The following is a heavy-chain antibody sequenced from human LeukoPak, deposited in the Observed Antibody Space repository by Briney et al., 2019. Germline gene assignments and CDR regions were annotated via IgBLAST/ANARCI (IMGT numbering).Heavy chain of an antibody. CDR2: VYPGDSDA. V-gene: IGHV5-51*01. CDR3: ARPGEGNTQLLLAY. Sequence: GESLKISCKASGYTFTSQWIAWVRQMPGKGLEWMGIVYPGDSDARYTPSFQGQVTISADKSISTAYLQWSSLKASDSAIYYCARPGEGNTQLLLAYWGQGTLVTVST. D-gene: IGHD2-15*01. CDR1: GYTFTSQW. J-gene: IGHJ4*02.